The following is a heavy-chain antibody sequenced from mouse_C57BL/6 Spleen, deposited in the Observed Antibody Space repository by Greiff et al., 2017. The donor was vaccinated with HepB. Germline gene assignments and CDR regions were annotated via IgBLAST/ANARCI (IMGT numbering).Heavy chain of an antibody. J-gene: IGHJ3*01. D-gene: IGHD6-2*01. Sequence: VQLKESGAELVRPGASVKLSCTASGFNFKDYYMHWVKQRPEQGLEWIGRIDPEDGDTDYDPKFQGKATMTADTSSNTAYLQLSSLTSEDTAVYYCARRVSITTRFAYWGQGTLVTVSA. CDR3: ARRVSITTRFAY. CDR2: IDPEDGDT. V-gene: IGHV14-1*01. CDR1: GFNFKDYY.